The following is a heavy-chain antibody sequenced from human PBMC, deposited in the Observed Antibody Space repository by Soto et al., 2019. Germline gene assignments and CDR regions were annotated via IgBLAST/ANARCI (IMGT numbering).Heavy chain of an antibody. Sequence: QVQLVQSGAEVKKPGSSVKVSCKASGGTFSSYAISWVRQAPGQGLEWMGGIIPIFGTANYARKFQGRVTITADESTSTAYMELSSLRSEDTAVYYCAGILGYCSGGSCYGGYYFDYWGQGTLVTVSS. V-gene: IGHV1-69*12. J-gene: IGHJ4*02. CDR3: AGILGYCSGGSCYGGYYFDY. CDR1: GGTFSSYA. D-gene: IGHD2-15*01. CDR2: IIPIFGTA.